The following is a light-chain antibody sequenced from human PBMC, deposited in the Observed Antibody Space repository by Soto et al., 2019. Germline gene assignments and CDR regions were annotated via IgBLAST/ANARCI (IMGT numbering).Light chain of an antibody. CDR3: QQRSSWPLLT. CDR1: QSVSTY. CDR2: DAS. V-gene: IGKV3-11*01. J-gene: IGKJ4*01. Sequence: EIVLTQSPATLYCSTGERATLSCSASQSVSTYFAWYQQKPGRAPMIRIYDASNRATGIPARFSGSGSGTDFTLTISSLEPDDFAVYYCQQRSSWPLLTFGGGTKVEIK.